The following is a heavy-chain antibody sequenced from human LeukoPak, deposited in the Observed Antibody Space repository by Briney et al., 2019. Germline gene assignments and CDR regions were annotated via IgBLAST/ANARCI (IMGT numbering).Heavy chain of an antibody. CDR2: IYPGDSDT. CDR3: ARRYYDFWSGYPNFDY. V-gene: IGHV5-51*03. J-gene: IGHJ4*02. CDR1: GYSFTSYW. Sequence: PGESLKISCKGSGYSFTSYWIGWVRQMPGKGLEWMGIIYPGDSDTRYSPSFQGQVTISADKSISTAYLQWSSLKASDTAMYYCARRYYDFWSGYPNFDYWGQGTLVTVSS. D-gene: IGHD3-3*01.